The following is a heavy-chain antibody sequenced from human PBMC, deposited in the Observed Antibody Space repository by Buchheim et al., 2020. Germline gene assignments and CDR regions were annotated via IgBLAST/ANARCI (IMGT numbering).Heavy chain of an antibody. CDR2: INPSGGST. CDR1: GYTFTSYY. CDR3: ASTSQTYYYDSSGYYGLGY. J-gene: IGHJ4*02. V-gene: IGHV1-46*01. D-gene: IGHD3-22*01. Sequence: QVQLVQSGAEVKKPGASVKVSCKASGYTFTSYYMHWVRQAPGQGLEWMGIINPSGGSTSYAQKLQGRVTMTRDTSTSTVSMELSSLRSEDTAVYYCASTSQTYYYDSSGYYGLGYWGQGTL.